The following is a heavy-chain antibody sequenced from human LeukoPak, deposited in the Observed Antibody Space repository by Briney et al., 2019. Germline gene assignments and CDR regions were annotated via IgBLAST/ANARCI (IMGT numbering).Heavy chain of an antibody. V-gene: IGHV3-7*01. CDR2: IKQDGSEK. D-gene: IGHD1-1*01. Sequence: PGGSLRLSCAASGFTFSSYEMNWVRQAPGKGLEWVANIKQDGSEKYYVDSVKGRFTISRDNAKNSLYLQMNSLRAEDTAVYYCAREMAGTTSEHKRIDAFDIWGQGTMVTVSS. CDR3: AREMAGTTSEHKRIDAFDI. J-gene: IGHJ3*02. CDR1: GFTFSSYE.